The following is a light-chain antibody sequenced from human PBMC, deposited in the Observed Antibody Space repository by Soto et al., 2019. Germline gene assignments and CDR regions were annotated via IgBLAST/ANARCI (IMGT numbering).Light chain of an antibody. CDR3: QQYGSSPPKYT. J-gene: IGKJ2*01. V-gene: IGKV3-20*01. CDR2: GAS. Sequence: EIVLTQSPGTLSLSPGERATLSCRASQYVSSSYLAWYQQKPGQAPRLLIYGASSRATGIPERFSASGSGTDFTLTISRLEPEDFAVYYCQQYGSSPPKYTFGQVTKLEIK. CDR1: QYVSSSY.